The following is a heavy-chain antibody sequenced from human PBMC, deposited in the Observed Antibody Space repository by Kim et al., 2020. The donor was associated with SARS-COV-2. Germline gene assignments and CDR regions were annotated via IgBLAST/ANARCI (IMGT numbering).Heavy chain of an antibody. CDR2: ISAYNGNT. Sequence: ASVKVSCKASGYTFTSYGISWVRQAPGQGLEWMGWISAYNGNTNYAQKLQGRVTMTTDTSTSTAYMELRSLRSDDTAVYYCARDFTMVSYYYYYGMDVWGQGTTVTVSS. CDR3: ARDFTMVSYYYYYGMDV. J-gene: IGHJ6*02. D-gene: IGHD3-10*01. CDR1: GYTFTSYG. V-gene: IGHV1-18*01.